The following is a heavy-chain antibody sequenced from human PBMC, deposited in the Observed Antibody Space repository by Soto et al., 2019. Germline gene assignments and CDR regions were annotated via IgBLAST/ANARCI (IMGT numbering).Heavy chain of an antibody. CDR1: GYTFTSYG. CDR3: ARGGEYHAGGTGYMAYFDY. Sequence: QVQLVQSGAEVKKPGASLQVSCRASGYTFTSYGIAWVRQAPGQRLEWRGWINVHKGNANFAQKVQGRATMTKDTPTSTAYMELTSRTSEDTAVYYCARGGEYHAGGTGYMAYFDYWGQGTLVIVSS. J-gene: IGHJ4*02. V-gene: IGHV1-18*01. D-gene: IGHD2-15*01. CDR2: INVHKGNA.